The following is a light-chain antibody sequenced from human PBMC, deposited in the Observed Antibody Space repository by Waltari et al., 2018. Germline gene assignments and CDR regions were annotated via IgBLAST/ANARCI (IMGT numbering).Light chain of an antibody. CDR2: GAS. Sequence: EIVLTQSPDTLSLSPGERATISCRASQSVGRSLAWYQQKPGQAPGLLIFGASNRATGIPDRCSGSGSGTDFSLTISRLEPEDFAVYYCQHYVALPATFGQGTKVEIK. CDR3: QHYVALPAT. V-gene: IGKV3-20*01. J-gene: IGKJ1*01. CDR1: QSVGRS.